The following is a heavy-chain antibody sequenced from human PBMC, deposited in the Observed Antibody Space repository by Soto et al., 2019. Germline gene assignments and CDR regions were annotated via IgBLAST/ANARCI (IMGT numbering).Heavy chain of an antibody. CDR2: IYYSGST. Sequence: QVQLQESGPGLVKPSETLSLTCTVSGGSISSYYWSWIRQPPGKGLEWIGYIYYSGSTNYNPSLKSRVTISVDTSKNQFSLKLSSVTAADTAVYYCALLAPGGESGYDGWYFDLWGRGTLVTVSS. J-gene: IGHJ2*01. D-gene: IGHD5-12*01. CDR1: GGSISSYY. CDR3: ALLAPGGESGYDGWYFDL. V-gene: IGHV4-59*01.